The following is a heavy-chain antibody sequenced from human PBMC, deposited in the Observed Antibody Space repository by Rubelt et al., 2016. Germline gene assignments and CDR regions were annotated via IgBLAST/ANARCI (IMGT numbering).Heavy chain of an antibody. CDR3: ASHRGGYGSDFDY. CDR2: INHSDNT. D-gene: IGHD5-12*01. CDR1: GGSFSFYY. J-gene: IGHJ4*02. Sequence: QVQLQQWGAGLLKPSETLSLTCAVSGGSFSFYYWSWIRQPPGKGLEWIGEINHSDNTNYNPSLKSGVTISVETSKTQSSLKLSSVAAADTAVYYCASHRGGYGSDFDYWGQGTLVTVSS. V-gene: IGHV4-34*01.